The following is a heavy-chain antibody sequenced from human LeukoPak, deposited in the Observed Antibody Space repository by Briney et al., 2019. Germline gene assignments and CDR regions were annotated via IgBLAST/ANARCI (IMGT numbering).Heavy chain of an antibody. Sequence: PGGSLRLSCAASGFTFSSYEMNWVRQAPGKGLEWVSYISSSGSTIYYADSVKGRFTISGDNAKNSLYLQMNSLRAEDTAVYYCARRRYGSGDVDYWGQGTLVTVSS. V-gene: IGHV3-48*03. CDR2: ISSSGSTI. D-gene: IGHD3-10*01. J-gene: IGHJ4*02. CDR3: ARRRYGSGDVDY. CDR1: GFTFSSYE.